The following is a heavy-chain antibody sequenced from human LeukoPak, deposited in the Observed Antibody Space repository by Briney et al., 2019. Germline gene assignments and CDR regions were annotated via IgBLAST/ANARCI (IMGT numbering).Heavy chain of an antibody. Sequence: SVNLTCKASGGSISSYSSSWVRQPPGQGLEWMGEIFSIFGTANYAQKFQGRVTITADESTSTAYMELSSLRSEDTAVYYCARATAAGTGGYYYYYMDVWGKGTTVTVSS. CDR3: ARATAAGTGGYYYYYMDV. D-gene: IGHD6-13*01. CDR2: IFSIFGTA. V-gene: IGHV1-69*13. J-gene: IGHJ6*03. CDR1: GGSISSYS.